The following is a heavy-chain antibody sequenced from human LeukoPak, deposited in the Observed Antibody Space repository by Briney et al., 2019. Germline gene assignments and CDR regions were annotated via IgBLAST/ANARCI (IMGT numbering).Heavy chain of an antibody. Sequence: GGSLRLSCAASGFPVSSKYMSWVRQAPGKGLEWVSVLYSGGTTYYADSVKGRFTISRDNSRNTLYLQMNSLRAEDTAVYYCAREDASGFDVWGQGTMVTVSS. CDR2: LYSGGTT. J-gene: IGHJ3*01. V-gene: IGHV3-53*01. CDR3: AREDASGFDV. D-gene: IGHD1-26*01. CDR1: GFPVSSKY.